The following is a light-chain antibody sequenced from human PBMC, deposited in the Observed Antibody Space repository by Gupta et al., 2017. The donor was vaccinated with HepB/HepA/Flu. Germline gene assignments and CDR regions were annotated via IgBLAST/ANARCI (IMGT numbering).Light chain of an antibody. J-gene: IGKJ1*01. CDR2: GAS. CDR1: HHVSNNF. CDR3: QQYNASPCT. V-gene: IGKV3-20*01. Sequence: VVTPSPCNLPSSPGGRGTLSCSTSHHVSNNFLAWYQQRPGQSPRLLIYGASSRATGIPDRFSGSGSGTDFTLSISTLQAEDVAVYYCQQYNASPCTFGQGTKVEIK.